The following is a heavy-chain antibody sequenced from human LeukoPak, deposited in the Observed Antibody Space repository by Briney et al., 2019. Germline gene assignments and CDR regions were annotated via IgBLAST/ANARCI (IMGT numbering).Heavy chain of an antibody. D-gene: IGHD6-13*01. V-gene: IGHV1-69*05. J-gene: IGHJ6*03. CDR1: GGTFSSYA. CDR3: ARASPSYSSSWYYYYYMDV. CDR2: IIPIFGTA. Sequence: ASVKVSCKASGGTFSSYAISWVRQAPGQGLEWMGGIIPIFGTANYAQKFQGRATITTDESTSTAYMELSSLRSEDTAVYYCARASPSYSSSWYYYYYMDVWGKGTTVTVSS.